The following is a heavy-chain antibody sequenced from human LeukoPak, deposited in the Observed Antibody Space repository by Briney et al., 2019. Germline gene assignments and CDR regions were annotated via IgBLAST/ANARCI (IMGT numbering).Heavy chain of an antibody. CDR1: GFTFSSYG. D-gene: IGHD2/OR15-2a*01. CDR3: AKDSLSYYYYYGMDV. J-gene: IGHJ6*02. Sequence: GGSLRLSCAASGFTFSSYGMHWVRQAPGKGLEWVAVIWYDGSNKYYADSVKGRFTISRDNSKNTLYLQMNSLRAEDTALYYCAKDSLSYYYYYGMDVWGQGTTVTVSS. V-gene: IGHV3-30*02. CDR2: IWYDGSNK.